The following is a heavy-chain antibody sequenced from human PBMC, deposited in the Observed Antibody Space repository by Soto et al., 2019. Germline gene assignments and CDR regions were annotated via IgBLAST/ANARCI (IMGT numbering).Heavy chain of an antibody. CDR3: AKDSRIDRFYGMAV. V-gene: IGHV3-23*01. CDR2: ISGSGGST. J-gene: IGHJ6*02. Sequence: GGSLRLSCAASGFTFSSDAMSWVRQAPGKGLEWVSAISGSGGSTYYADSVKGRFTISRDNSKNTLYLQMNSLRAEDTAVYYCAKDSRIDRFYGMAVWGQGTTVTVSS. D-gene: IGHD3-16*02. CDR1: GFTFSSDA.